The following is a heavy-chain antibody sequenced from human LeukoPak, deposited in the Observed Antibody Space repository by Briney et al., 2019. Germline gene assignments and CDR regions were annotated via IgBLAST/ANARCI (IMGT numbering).Heavy chain of an antibody. Sequence: PSETLSLTCTVSGGSISSGDYYWSWIRQPPGKGLEWIGYIYYSGSTYYNPSLKSRVTISVDTSKNQLSLKLSSVTAADTAVYYCARGWYNWNDAEYYGMDVWGQGTTVTVSS. J-gene: IGHJ6*02. D-gene: IGHD1-1*01. CDR2: IYYSGST. V-gene: IGHV4-30-4*01. CDR3: ARGWYNWNDAEYYGMDV. CDR1: GGSISSGDYY.